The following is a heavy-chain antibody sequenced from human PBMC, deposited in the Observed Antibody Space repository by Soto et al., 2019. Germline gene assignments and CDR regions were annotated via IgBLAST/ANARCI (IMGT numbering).Heavy chain of an antibody. Sequence: QLQLQESGPGLVKPSETLSLTCTVSGGSISRSSYYWGWIRQPPGKGLEWIGSIYYSGSTQYNPSLKSRVTISVDTSKNQFSLKLSSVTAADTAVYYCATLWFGEADYWGPGTLVTVSS. V-gene: IGHV4-39*01. CDR2: IYYSGST. CDR3: ATLWFGEADY. D-gene: IGHD3-10*01. J-gene: IGHJ4*02. CDR1: GGSISRSSYY.